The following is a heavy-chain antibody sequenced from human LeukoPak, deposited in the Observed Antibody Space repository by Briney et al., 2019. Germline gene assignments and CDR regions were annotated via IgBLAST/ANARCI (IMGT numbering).Heavy chain of an antibody. CDR3: ARGIYGDPVAFDY. D-gene: IGHD4/OR15-4a*01. J-gene: IGHJ4*02. CDR2: IHSDEIRT. V-gene: IGHV3-74*01. CDR1: GFTFSSYW. Sequence: WVTLTLSCSASGFTFSSYWRHWVRQAPGRGLVWVSRIHSDEIRTNYPYSVTGRFTISRDNAKNTVYLQMNSLRNEDTAVYYCARGIYGDPVAFDYWGQGTLVTVSS.